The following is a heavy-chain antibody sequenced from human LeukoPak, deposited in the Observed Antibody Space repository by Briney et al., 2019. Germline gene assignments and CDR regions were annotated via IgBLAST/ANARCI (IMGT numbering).Heavy chain of an antibody. J-gene: IGHJ4*02. CDR2: ISGSGGST. CDR3: SKVISGSYSYFDY. V-gene: IGHV3-23*01. Sequence: GGSLSLSCAASGFTFSSYAMSWVRQAPGKGLEWVSAISGSGGSTYYADSVKGRFTISRDNSKNTLYLQMNSLRAEDTAVYYCSKVISGSYSYFDYWGQGTLVTVSS. D-gene: IGHD1-26*01. CDR1: GFTFSSYA.